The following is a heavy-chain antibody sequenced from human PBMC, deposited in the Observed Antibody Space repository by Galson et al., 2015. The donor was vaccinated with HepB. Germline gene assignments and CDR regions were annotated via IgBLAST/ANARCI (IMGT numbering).Heavy chain of an antibody. CDR1: GFTFSSYA. CDR2: ISSSSSYI. Sequence: SLRLSCAASGFTFSSYAMHWVRQAPGKGLEWVSSISSSSSYIYYADSVKGRFTISRDNAKNSLYLQMNSLRAEDTAVYYCARANRAYYYDSSGYYYWGQGTLVTVSS. V-gene: IGHV3-21*01. J-gene: IGHJ4*02. D-gene: IGHD3-22*01. CDR3: ARANRAYYYDSSGYYY.